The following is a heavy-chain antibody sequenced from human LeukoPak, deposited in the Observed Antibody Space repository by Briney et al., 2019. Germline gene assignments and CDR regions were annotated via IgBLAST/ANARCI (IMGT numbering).Heavy chain of an antibody. CDR3: ARGHRITMIVVNAFDI. D-gene: IGHD3-22*01. Sequence: SETLSLTCAVYGGSFSGYYWSWIRQPPGKGLEWIGEINHRGSTNYNPSLKSRVTISVDTSKNQFSLKLSSVTAADTAVYYCARGHRITMIVVNAFDIWGQGTMVTVSS. CDR2: INHRGST. J-gene: IGHJ3*02. V-gene: IGHV4-34*01. CDR1: GGSFSGYY.